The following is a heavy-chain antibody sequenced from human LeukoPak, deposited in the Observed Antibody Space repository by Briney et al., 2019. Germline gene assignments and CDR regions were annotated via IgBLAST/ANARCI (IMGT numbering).Heavy chain of an antibody. J-gene: IGHJ4*02. CDR3: ARPGWVLVTATFLDY. CDR2: ISSSSSYI. V-gene: IGHV3-21*04. Sequence: PGGSLRLSCAVSGFTFSSYSMNWVRQAPGKGLEWVSSISSSSSYIYYADSVKGRFTISRDNAKNSLYLQMNSLRAEDTAVYYCARPGWVLVTATFLDYWGQGTLVTVSS. CDR1: GFTFSSYS. D-gene: IGHD2-15*01.